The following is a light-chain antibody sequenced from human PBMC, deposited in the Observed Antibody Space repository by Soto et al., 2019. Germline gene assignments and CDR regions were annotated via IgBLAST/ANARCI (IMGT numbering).Light chain of an antibody. J-gene: IGLJ3*02. Sequence: QSALTQPPSASGSPGQSVTISCTGTSSDVGGYNYVSWYQQHPGKAPKLMIFEVNKRPSGVPDRFSGSKSGNTASLTVSGLQAEDEAEYFCSSYAGSYTWVFGGGTKVTVL. V-gene: IGLV2-8*01. CDR1: SSDVGGYNY. CDR3: SSYAGSYTWV. CDR2: EVN.